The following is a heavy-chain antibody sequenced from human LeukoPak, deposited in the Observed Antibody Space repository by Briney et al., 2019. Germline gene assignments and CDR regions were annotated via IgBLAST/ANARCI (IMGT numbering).Heavy chain of an antibody. D-gene: IGHD6-19*01. V-gene: IGHV3-23*01. CDR2: ISCSGGST. CDR3: AKMPVSYSSGWSNFDY. CDR1: GFTFSSYS. J-gene: IGHJ4*02. Sequence: GGSLRLSCAASGFTFSSYSMNCVRQAPGKGLEWVSGISCSGGSTYYADSMKGRFTISRDNSKNTLYLQINSLRAEDTAVYYCAKMPVSYSSGWSNFDYWGQGTLVTVSS.